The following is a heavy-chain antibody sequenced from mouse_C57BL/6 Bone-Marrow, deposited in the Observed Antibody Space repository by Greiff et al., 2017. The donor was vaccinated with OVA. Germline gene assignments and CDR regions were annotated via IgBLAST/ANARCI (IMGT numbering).Heavy chain of an antibody. CDR1: GYTFTDYE. D-gene: IGHD2-4*01. Sequence: VQLQQSGAELVRPGASVTLSCKASGYTFTDYEMHWVKQTPVHGLEWIGAIDPETGGTAYNQKFKGKAILTAAKSSSTAYRELRSLTSEDSAVYYCTRDDYDRDYWGQGTTLTVSS. CDR3: TRDDYDRDY. CDR2: IDPETGGT. J-gene: IGHJ2*01. V-gene: IGHV1-15*01.